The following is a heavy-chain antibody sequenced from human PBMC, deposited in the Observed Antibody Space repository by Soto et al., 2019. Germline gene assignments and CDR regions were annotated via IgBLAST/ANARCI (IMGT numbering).Heavy chain of an antibody. V-gene: IGHV3-30*18. Sequence: GGSLRLSCAASGFTFSSYGMHWVRQAPGKGLEWVAVISYDGSNKYYADSVKGRFTISRDNSKNTLYLQMNSLRAEDTAVYYCAKEFGYRQQQLVPRHFDYWGQGTLVTVSS. CDR1: GFTFSSYG. D-gene: IGHD6-13*01. CDR2: ISYDGSNK. J-gene: IGHJ4*02. CDR3: AKEFGYRQQQLVPRHFDY.